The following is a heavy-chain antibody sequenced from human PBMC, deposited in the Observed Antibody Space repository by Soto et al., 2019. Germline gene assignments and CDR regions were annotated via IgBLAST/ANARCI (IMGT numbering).Heavy chain of an antibody. D-gene: IGHD6-19*01. CDR2: ISAGNGYR. Sequence: AREPVSCKTSRCTFTRYPMHWVRLAPGQRLEWLGWISAGNGYREYSQKFQGRVTITSDTSASTTYMELTNLRSDDTAVYYCASRPGAERWLVRDYWGQGTIGIVS. J-gene: IGHJ4*02. CDR1: RCTFTRYP. V-gene: IGHV1-3*01. CDR3: ASRPGAERWLVRDY.